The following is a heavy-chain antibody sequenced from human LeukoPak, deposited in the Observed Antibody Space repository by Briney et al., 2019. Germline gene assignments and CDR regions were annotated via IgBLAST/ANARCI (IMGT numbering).Heavy chain of an antibody. V-gene: IGHV3-23*01. J-gene: IGHJ3*02. D-gene: IGHD3-22*01. CDR2: ISRSGGST. CDR1: GFTFISYA. Sequence: PGGSLRLSCAASGFTFISYAMNWVRQAPGKGLEWVSAISRSGGSTYYADSMKGRFTISRDNSKNTLYLQMNSLRAEDTAIYYCAMNQGSSGDAFDIWGQGTVVTVSS. CDR3: AMNQGSSGDAFDI.